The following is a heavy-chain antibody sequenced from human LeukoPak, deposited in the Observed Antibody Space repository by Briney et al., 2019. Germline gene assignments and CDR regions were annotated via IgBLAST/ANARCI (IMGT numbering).Heavy chain of an antibody. D-gene: IGHD3-22*01. CDR1: GFTFSSYS. CDR3: AKSIHRHYDSSGYYYEGLDY. CDR2: ISYDGSNK. Sequence: GGSLRLSCAASGFTFSSYSMNWVRQAPGKGLEWVAVISYDGSNKYYADSVKGRFTISRDNSKNTLYLQMNSLRAEDTAVYYCAKSIHRHYDSSGYYYEGLDYWGQGTLVTVSS. J-gene: IGHJ4*02. V-gene: IGHV3-30*18.